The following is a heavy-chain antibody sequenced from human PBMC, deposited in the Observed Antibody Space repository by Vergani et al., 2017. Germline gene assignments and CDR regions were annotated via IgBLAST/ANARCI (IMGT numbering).Heavy chain of an antibody. CDR1: GFSFSTYS. CDR2: ISGRSNYI. D-gene: IGHD5-18*01. V-gene: IGHV3-21*06. CDR3: ARDSPNTAMVTGDY. Sequence: EVQLQESGGGLVKPGGSLRVPCAASGFSFSTYSINWVRQAPGKGLEWVSSISGRSNYIYYADSLKGRFTISRDNSKNSVYLQMNSLRAEDTAVYYCARDSPNTAMVTGDYWGQGTLVTVSS. J-gene: IGHJ4*02.